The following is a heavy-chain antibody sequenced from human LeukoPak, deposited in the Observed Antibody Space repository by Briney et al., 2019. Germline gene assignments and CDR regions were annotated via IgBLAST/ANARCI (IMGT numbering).Heavy chain of an antibody. CDR3: ARQRDGHIFNY. V-gene: IGHV5-51*01. D-gene: IGHD5-24*01. CDR2: IYPGDFDT. CDR1: GYTFTSYW. J-gene: IGHJ4*02. Sequence: GESLKISCKGFGYTFTSYWIAWVRQMPGKGLEWMGIIYPGDFDTRYNPSFQGHVNISADKAISTAYLQWSSLKASDTAMYYCARQRDGHIFNYWGQGTLVTVSS.